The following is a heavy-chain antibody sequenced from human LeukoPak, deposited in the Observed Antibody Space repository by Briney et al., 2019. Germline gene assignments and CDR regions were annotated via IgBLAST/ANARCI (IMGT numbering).Heavy chain of an antibody. CDR2: IYSGGST. J-gene: IGHJ4*02. CDR3: ARDSGYCSGGSCYSITDY. D-gene: IGHD2-15*01. Sequence: PGGSLRLSCAASGFTVSSNYMSWVRQAPGKGLEWVSVIYSGGSTYYADSVKGRFTISRDNSKNTLYLQMNSLRAEDTAVYYCARDSGYCSGGSCYSITDYWGREPWSPSPQ. CDR1: GFTVSSNY. V-gene: IGHV3-66*01.